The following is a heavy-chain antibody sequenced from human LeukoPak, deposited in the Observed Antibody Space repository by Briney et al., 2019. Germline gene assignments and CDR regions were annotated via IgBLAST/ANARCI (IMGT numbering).Heavy chain of an antibody. CDR3: ARHPRRRAFGGVIVRPAPFDP. CDR2: IYYSGST. Sequence: SETLSLTCTVSGGSISSYYWSWIRQPPGKGLEWIGYIYYSGSTNYNPSLKSRVTISVDTSKNQFSLKLSSVTAADTAVYYCARHPRRRAFGGVIVRPAPFDPWGQGTLVTVSS. V-gene: IGHV4-59*08. D-gene: IGHD3-16*02. J-gene: IGHJ5*02. CDR1: GGSISSYY.